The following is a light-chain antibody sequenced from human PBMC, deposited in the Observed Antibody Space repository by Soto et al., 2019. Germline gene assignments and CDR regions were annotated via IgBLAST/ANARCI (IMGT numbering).Light chain of an antibody. CDR1: ETIVTY. Sequence: DIQMTQSPSSLSASLGDRVTIACRASETIVTYLNWYQQKPGQAPKLLIYAASSLQGGVPSRFSGSGSGREFTLTISSLQREDVATYFCQQSYRSPPYTFGQGTKLEIK. CDR3: QQSYRSPPYT. CDR2: AAS. J-gene: IGKJ2*01. V-gene: IGKV1-39*01.